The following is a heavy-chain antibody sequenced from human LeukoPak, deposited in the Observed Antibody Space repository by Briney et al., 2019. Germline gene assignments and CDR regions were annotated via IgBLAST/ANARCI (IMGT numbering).Heavy chain of an antibody. Sequence: GGSLRLSCAASGFSFSSYRMNWVRQAPGKGLEWVSSVSNSGDYIHYADSVKGRFTISRDNSKNSLYLQMNSLRAEDTAVYYCARGSRNHYDGSGYYHYWGQGTLVTVSS. V-gene: IGHV3-21*06. CDR3: ARGSRNHYDGSGYYHY. J-gene: IGHJ4*02. CDR2: VSNSGDYI. CDR1: GFSFSSYR. D-gene: IGHD3-22*01.